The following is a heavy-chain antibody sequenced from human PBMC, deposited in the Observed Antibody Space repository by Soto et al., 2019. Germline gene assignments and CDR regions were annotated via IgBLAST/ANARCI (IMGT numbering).Heavy chain of an antibody. J-gene: IGHJ4*02. V-gene: IGHV3-9*01. Sequence: EVQLVESGGGLVQPGRSLRLSCAASGFTFDDYAMHWVRQAPGKGLEWVSGISWNSGSIGYADSVKGRFTISRDNAKNSLYLQMNSLRAEDTALYYCAKGSLCSGGSCSIYYFDSWGQGTLVTVSS. CDR2: ISWNSGSI. CDR3: AKGSLCSGGSCSIYYFDS. CDR1: GFTFDDYA. D-gene: IGHD2-15*01.